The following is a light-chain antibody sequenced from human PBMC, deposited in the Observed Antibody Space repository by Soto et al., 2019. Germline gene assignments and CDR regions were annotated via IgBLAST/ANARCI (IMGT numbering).Light chain of an antibody. J-gene: IGLJ1*01. CDR2: DVS. Sequence: QSALTQPASVSGSPGQSITISCTGTSSDVGGYNYVSWYQQHPGKAPKLMIYDVSNRPSGVSNRFSGSKSGNTASLTISGLQAEDEADYYCSSSTSSSTLRYVFGTGTKLTVL. CDR1: SSDVGGYNY. V-gene: IGLV2-14*01. CDR3: SSSTSSSTLRYV.